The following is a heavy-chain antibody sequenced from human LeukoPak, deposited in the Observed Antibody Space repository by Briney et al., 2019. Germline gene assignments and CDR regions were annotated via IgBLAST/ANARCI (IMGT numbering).Heavy chain of an antibody. V-gene: IGHV1-8*01. CDR3: ARLIGASGCYYKFYYYYGMDV. J-gene: IGHJ6*02. D-gene: IGHD3-10*01. CDR1: GYTFTSYD. Sequence: ASVTVSCKASGYTFTSYDINWVRQAAGQGVEWMGWMNTKSGNKDYAQNFPGRVPMPTHTSIITAYMELTSLTSEDTAVYYCARLIGASGCYYKFYYYYGMDVWGQGTTVTVSS. CDR2: MNTKSGNK.